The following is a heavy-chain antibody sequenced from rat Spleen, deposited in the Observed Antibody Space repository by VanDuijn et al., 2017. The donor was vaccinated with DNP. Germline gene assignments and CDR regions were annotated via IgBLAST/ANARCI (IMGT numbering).Heavy chain of an antibody. D-gene: IGHD1-1*01. CDR2: ITFDGSNT. J-gene: IGHJ3*01. Sequence: EVQLVESGGVLVQPGRSLKLSCAASGFTFSDHNMAWVRQAPKKGLEWVASITFDGSNTYYRDSVKGRFTVSRDNAKSTLYLQMYSLRSEDTATYYCTELPSYYEAWFAYWGHGALVTVSS. V-gene: IGHV5-7*01. CDR3: TELPSYYEAWFAY. CDR1: GFTFSDHN.